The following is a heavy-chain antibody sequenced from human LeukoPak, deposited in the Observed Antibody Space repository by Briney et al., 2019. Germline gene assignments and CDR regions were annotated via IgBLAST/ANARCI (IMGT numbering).Heavy chain of an antibody. Sequence: PGGSLRLSCAASGFTFSSYAMHWVRQAPGKGLEYVSAISSNGGSTYYANSVKGRFTISRDNSKNTLYLQMGSLRAEDMAVYYCARAGDFWSGYTHLDYWGQGTLVTVSS. CDR2: ISSNGGST. V-gene: IGHV3-64*01. J-gene: IGHJ4*02. CDR1: GFTFSSYA. D-gene: IGHD3-3*01. CDR3: ARAGDFWSGYTHLDY.